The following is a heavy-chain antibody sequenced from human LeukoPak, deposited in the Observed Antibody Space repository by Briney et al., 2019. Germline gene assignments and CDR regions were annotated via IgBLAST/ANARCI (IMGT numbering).Heavy chain of an antibody. D-gene: IGHD2-2*01. Sequence: ASVKVSCKASGYTFTGYYMHWVRQAPGQGLEWMGRINPNSGGTNYAQKFQGRVTMTGDTSISTAYMELSRLRSDDTAVYYCARDRDSVVPAFDYWGQGTLVTVSS. V-gene: IGHV1-2*06. CDR2: INPNSGGT. CDR3: ARDRDSVVPAFDY. J-gene: IGHJ4*02. CDR1: GYTFTGYY.